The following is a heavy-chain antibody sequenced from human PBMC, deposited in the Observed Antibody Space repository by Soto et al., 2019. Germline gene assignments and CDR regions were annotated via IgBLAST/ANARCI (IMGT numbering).Heavy chain of an antibody. CDR2: ISSSSSTI. D-gene: IGHD3-22*01. Sequence: LRLSCAASGFTFSSYSMNWVRQAPGKGLEWVSYISSSSSTIYYADSVKGRFTISRDNAKNSLYLQMNSLRDEDTAVYYCTTDPVTMIVVVPSSGWGQGILVTVSS. V-gene: IGHV3-48*02. CDR1: GFTFSSYS. J-gene: IGHJ4*02. CDR3: TTDPVTMIVVVPSSG.